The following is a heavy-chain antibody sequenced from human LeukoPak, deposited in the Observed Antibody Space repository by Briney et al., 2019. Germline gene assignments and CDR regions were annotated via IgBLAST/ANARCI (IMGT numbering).Heavy chain of an antibody. CDR1: GFTFSSYW. J-gene: IGHJ3*02. CDR2: ISSSSSTI. V-gene: IGHV3-48*04. Sequence: GGSLRLSCEASGFTFSSYWMSWVRQAPGKGLEWVSYISSSSSTIYYADSVKGRFTISRDNAKNSLYLQMNSLRAEDTAVYYCARPLLWFGDAFDIWGQGTMVTVSS. CDR3: ARPLLWFGDAFDI. D-gene: IGHD3-10*01.